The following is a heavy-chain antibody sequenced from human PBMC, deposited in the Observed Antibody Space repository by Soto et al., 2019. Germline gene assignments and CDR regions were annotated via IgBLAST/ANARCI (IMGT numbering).Heavy chain of an antibody. CDR3: ALIPVRSSTFHSYMNV. CDR1: GGSLSVYY. J-gene: IGHJ6*03. Sequence: SETLSLTCGVYGGSLSVYYWSWIRQSPGKGLEKIGEINHSGSTNYNPSFKSRVTISVDTSKNQFSVKLTSVTAAATAVYYCALIPVRSSTFHSYMNVWGGGTTVTVSS. CDR2: INHSGST. V-gene: IGHV4-34*01. D-gene: IGHD3-3*01.